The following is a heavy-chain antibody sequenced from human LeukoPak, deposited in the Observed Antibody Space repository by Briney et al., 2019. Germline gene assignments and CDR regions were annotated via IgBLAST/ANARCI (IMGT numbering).Heavy chain of an antibody. J-gene: IGHJ6*02. V-gene: IGHV3-33*01. Sequence: QPGRSLRLSCAASGFTFSSYGMHWVRQAPGKGLEWVAVIWYDGSNKYYADSVKGRFTISRDNSKNTLYLQMNSLRAEDTAVYYCARDRGYCSSTSCYAQYYYYGMDVWGQGTTVTVSS. CDR2: IWYDGSNK. CDR3: ARDRGYCSSTSCYAQYYYYGMDV. D-gene: IGHD2-2*01. CDR1: GFTFSSYG.